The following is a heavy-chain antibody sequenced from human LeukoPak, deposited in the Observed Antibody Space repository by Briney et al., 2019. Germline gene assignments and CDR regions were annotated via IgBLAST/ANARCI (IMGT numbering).Heavy chain of an antibody. J-gene: IGHJ4*02. CDR1: GGTFSSYA. CDR2: ISAYNGNT. CDR3: ARKGQQREIDY. Sequence: ASVKVSCKASGGTFSSYAISWVRQAPGQGLEWMGWISAYNGNTNYAQKLQGRVTMTTDTSTSTAYMELGSLRSDDTAVYYCARKGQQREIDYWGQGTLVTVSS. V-gene: IGHV1-18*01. D-gene: IGHD6-13*01.